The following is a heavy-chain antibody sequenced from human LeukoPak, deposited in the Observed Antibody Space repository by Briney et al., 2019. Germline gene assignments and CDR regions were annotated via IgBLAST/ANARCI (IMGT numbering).Heavy chain of an antibody. CDR3: AKAGARPRLNWFDP. CDR2: ISGSGGST. CDR1: GFTFSSYA. D-gene: IGHD5/OR15-5a*01. J-gene: IGHJ5*02. V-gene: IGHV3-23*01. Sequence: GGSLRLSCAASGFTFSSYAMSWVRQAPGKGLEWVSAISGSGGSTYYADSVKGRLTISRDNSKNTLYLQMNSLRAEDTAVYYCAKAGARPRLNWFDPWGQGTLVTVSS.